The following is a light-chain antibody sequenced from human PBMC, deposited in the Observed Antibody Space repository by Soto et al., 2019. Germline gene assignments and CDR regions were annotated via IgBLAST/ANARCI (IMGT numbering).Light chain of an antibody. Sequence: QSVLTQSPSASGTPGQRVTISCSGSFSNIGSNTVNWYEQLPGTAPKHLIYSNNQRPSGVPDRISGTKSGTSASLAIRGLQSDDEADYYCAAWDDSLNGVVFGGGTKLTVL. CDR3: AAWDDSLNGVV. CDR2: SNN. CDR1: FSNIGSNT. V-gene: IGLV1-44*01. J-gene: IGLJ2*01.